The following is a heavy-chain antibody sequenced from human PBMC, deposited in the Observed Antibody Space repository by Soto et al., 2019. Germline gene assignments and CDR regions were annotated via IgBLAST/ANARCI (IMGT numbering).Heavy chain of an antibody. V-gene: IGHV4-59*01. CDR3: ASGPLYCSSTSCYQFDY. CDR2: IYYSGST. Sequence: SETLSLTCTVSGGSISSYYWSWIRQPPGKGLEWIGYIYYSGSTNYNPSLKSQVTISVDTSKNQFSLKLSSVTAADTAVYYCASGPLYCSSTSCYQFDYWGQGTLVTVSS. D-gene: IGHD2-2*01. J-gene: IGHJ4*02. CDR1: GGSISSYY.